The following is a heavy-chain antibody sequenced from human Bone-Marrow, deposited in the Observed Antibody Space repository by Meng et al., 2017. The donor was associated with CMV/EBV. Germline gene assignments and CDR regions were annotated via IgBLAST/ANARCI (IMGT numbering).Heavy chain of an antibody. J-gene: IGHJ4*02. D-gene: IGHD3-3*01. CDR2: IYYSGST. V-gene: IGHV4-61*01. CDR3: ARVRDFWSGRYYFDY. CDR1: GGSVSSGSYY. Sequence: GSLRLSCTVSGGSVSSGSYYWSWIRQPPGKGLEWIGYIYYSGSTNYNPSLKSRVTISVDTSKNQFSLKLSSVTAADTAVYYCARVRDFWSGRYYFDYWGQGTLVTVSS.